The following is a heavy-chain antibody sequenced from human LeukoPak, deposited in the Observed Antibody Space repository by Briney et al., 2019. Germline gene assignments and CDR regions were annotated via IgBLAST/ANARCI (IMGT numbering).Heavy chain of an antibody. J-gene: IGHJ1*01. Sequence: HTGGSLRLSCAASGFSFSTSGMIWVRQAPGKGLEWVSYVSSSSRTIYYSDSVKGRFTISRDNAKNSLYLQMSSLRAEDTAVYYCARLQGYDSRTEGGQGTLVTVSS. CDR1: GFSFSTSG. CDR2: VSSSSRTI. V-gene: IGHV3-48*04. CDR3: ARLQGYDSRTE. D-gene: IGHD3-22*01.